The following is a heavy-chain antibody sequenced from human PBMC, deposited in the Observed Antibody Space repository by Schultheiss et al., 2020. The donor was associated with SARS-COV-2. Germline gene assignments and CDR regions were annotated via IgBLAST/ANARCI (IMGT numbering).Heavy chain of an antibody. D-gene: IGHD3-22*01. CDR3: ARDPNYYYDSSGYWNNWFDP. CDR1: GGSISSGGYY. V-gene: IGHV4-31*03. J-gene: IGHJ5*02. Sequence: SETLSLTCTVSGGSISSGGYYWSWIRQHPGKGLEWIGYIYYSGSTYYNPSLKSRVTMSVDTSKNHFSLKLSSVTAADTAVYYCARDPNYYYDSSGYWNNWFDPWGQGTLVTVSS. CDR2: IYYSGST.